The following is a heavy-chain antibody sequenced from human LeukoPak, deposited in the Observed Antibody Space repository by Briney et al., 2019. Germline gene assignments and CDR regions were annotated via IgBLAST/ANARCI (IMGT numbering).Heavy chain of an antibody. CDR2: IYYSGST. V-gene: IGHV4-39*07. J-gene: IGHJ6*02. CDR1: GGSISSSSYY. CDR3: ARGGRGSYLDWGPRKLTYYYGMDV. D-gene: IGHD1-26*01. Sequence: SETLSLTCTVSGGSISSSSYYWGWLRQPPGKGLEWIGSIYYSGSTYYNPSLKSRVTISVDTSKNQFSLKLSSVTAADTAVYYCARGGRGSYLDWGPRKLTYYYGMDVWGQGTTVTVSS.